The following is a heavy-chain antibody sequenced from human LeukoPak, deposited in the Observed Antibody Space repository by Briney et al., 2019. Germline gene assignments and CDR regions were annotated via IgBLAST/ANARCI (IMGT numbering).Heavy chain of an antibody. CDR3: ARGPPHSSSWYYWFDP. D-gene: IGHD6-13*01. CDR2: INPNSGGT. Sequence: PGASVKVSCKASGYTFTGYYMHWVRQAPGQGLEWMGWINPNSGGTNYAQKFQGRVTMTRDTSISTAYMELSRLRSDDTAVYYCARGPPHSSSWYYWFDPWGQGTLVTVSS. CDR1: GYTFTGYY. J-gene: IGHJ5*02. V-gene: IGHV1-2*02.